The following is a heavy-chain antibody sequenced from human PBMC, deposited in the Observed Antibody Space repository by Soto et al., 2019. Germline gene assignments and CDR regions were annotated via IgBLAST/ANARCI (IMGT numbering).Heavy chain of an antibody. J-gene: IGHJ4*02. CDR1: GGSMFAYY. Sequence: PSETLSLTCTVSGGSMFAYYWNWMRQPPGKGLQWIGYTYYSGSTTYNPSLKSRVTISVDSSKNQFSLKLDSVTPADAAVYYCARVRGTAGKRYFDYWGPGTLVTVSS. CDR3: ARVRGTAGKRYFDY. CDR2: TYYSGST. V-gene: IGHV4-59*01. D-gene: IGHD6-13*01.